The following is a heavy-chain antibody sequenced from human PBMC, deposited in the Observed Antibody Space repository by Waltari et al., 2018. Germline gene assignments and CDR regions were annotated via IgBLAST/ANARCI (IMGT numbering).Heavy chain of an antibody. CDR3: ASWYSSIGWFDP. Sequence: QLQLQESGPGLVKPSETLSLTCTVSGGSLSSSSYYWAWSRQPPGKGLEWIGSIYYSGSTYYNPSLKSRVTISVDTSKNQFSLKLSSVTAADTAVYYCASWYSSIGWFDPWGQGTLVTVSS. CDR1: GGSLSSSSYY. CDR2: IYYSGST. V-gene: IGHV4-39*01. J-gene: IGHJ5*02. D-gene: IGHD6-19*01.